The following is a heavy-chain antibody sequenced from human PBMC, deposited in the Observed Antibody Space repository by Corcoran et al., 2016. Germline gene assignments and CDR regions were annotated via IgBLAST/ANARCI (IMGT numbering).Heavy chain of an antibody. D-gene: IGHD1-7*01. CDR3: ARASLRGELELFGY. Sequence: QVHLVPSGAEVKKLEASVKVSCKASGYTFTSYAMHWVRQAPGQRLEWMGWINAGNGNTKYSKKFQGRVNITRDTSASTAYMELSSLRSEDTAVYYCARASLRGELELFGYWGQGTLVTVSS. V-gene: IGHV1-3*01. CDR1: GYTFTSYA. CDR2: INAGNGNT. J-gene: IGHJ4*02.